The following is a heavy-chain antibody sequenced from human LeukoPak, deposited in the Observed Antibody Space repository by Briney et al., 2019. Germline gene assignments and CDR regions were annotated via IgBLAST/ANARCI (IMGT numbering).Heavy chain of an antibody. CDR3: ARGIYSGSSDYYYYYYMDV. CDR1: GGSISSYY. CDR2: IYYSGST. Sequence: SETLSLTCTVSGGSISSYYWSWIRQPPGKGLEWIGYIYYSGSTNYNPSLKSRVTISVDTSKNQFSLKLSSVTAADTAVYYCARGIYSGSSDYYYYYYMDVWGKGTTVTVSS. D-gene: IGHD3-10*01. J-gene: IGHJ6*03. V-gene: IGHV4-59*01.